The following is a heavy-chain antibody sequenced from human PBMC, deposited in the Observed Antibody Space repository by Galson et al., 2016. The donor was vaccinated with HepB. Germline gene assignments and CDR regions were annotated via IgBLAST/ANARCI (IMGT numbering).Heavy chain of an antibody. Sequence: SLRLSYAASEFTVSNNYMSWVRQAPGKGLEWVSLIYSGGNTRYADSVKGRFTISRDNSKNTVYLQMNSLRAEDTAVYYCSTLNPASPYFDYWGQGTLVTVSS. CDR2: IYSGGNT. CDR3: STLNPASPYFDY. J-gene: IGHJ4*02. V-gene: IGHV3-53*01. CDR1: EFTVSNNY.